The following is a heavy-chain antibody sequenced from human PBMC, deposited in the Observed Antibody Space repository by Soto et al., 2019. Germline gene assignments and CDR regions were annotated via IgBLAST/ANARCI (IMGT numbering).Heavy chain of an antibody. J-gene: IGHJ4*02. CDR3: ARDSTSYYFDY. V-gene: IGHV1-18*01. CDR1: GDTFTSYG. Sequence: ASVKASCKSSGDTFTSYGISWVRQAPGQGLEWMGWISAYNGNTNYAQKLQGRVTMTTDTSTSTAYMELRSLRSDDTAVYYCARDSTSYYFDYWGQGTLVTVSS. CDR2: ISAYNGNT.